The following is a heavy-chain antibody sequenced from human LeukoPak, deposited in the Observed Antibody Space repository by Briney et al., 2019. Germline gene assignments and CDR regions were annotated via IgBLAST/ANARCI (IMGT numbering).Heavy chain of an antibody. CDR1: GVSISAYY. V-gene: IGHV4-4*07. J-gene: IGHJ4*02. CDR2: IYPGESVYASENT. Sequence: SETLSLTCSVSGVSISAYYWSWIRQPAGKGLEWIGRIYPGESVYASENTNYNPSLKSRVSMSGDTSKNQVSLKLRSVTAADTAVYYCARDPTTVTTIFDSWGQGTLVTVSS. CDR3: ARDPTTVTTIFDS. D-gene: IGHD4-17*01.